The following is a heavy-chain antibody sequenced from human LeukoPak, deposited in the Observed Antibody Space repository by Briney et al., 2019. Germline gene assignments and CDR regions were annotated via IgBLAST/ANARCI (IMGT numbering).Heavy chain of an antibody. CDR3: AKDRSESYIDWAYYFDY. CDR2: IKQDGSEK. J-gene: IGHJ4*02. V-gene: IGHV3-7*01. Sequence: GGSLRLSCAASGFTFSSYWMSWVRQAPGKGLEWVANIKQDGSEKYYVDSVKGRFTISRDNTKNSLYLQMNRLRAEDTAVYYCAKDRSESYIDWAYYFDYWGQGTLVTVSS. D-gene: IGHD3-9*01. CDR1: GFTFSSYW.